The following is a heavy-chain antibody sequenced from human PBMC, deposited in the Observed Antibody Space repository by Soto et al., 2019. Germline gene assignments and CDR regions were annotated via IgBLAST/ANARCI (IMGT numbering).Heavy chain of an antibody. J-gene: IGHJ6*03. CDR2: IHYTGKT. CDR3: AREAGWSVDTDYVVYFYYMDV. CDR1: GGSSSSGGHY. Sequence: QVLLQESGPGLVKPSQTLSLTCTVSGGSSSSGGHYWNWIRQHPGKGLEWIGYIHYTGKTYYNPSLKSRLIISVDTSKNQFSLRLSSVTAADTAVYYCAREAGWSVDTDYVVYFYYMDVWGKGTTVTVSS. D-gene: IGHD4-17*01. V-gene: IGHV4-31*03.